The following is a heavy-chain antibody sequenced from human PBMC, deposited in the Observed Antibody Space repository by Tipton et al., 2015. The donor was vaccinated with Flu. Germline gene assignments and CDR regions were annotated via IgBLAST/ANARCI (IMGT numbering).Heavy chain of an antibody. CDR1: GFPFSNTH. CDR2: ISSDANNK. V-gene: IGHV3-30*18. D-gene: IGHD6-25*01. CDR3: AKDRSGDWSFDY. J-gene: IGHJ4*01. Sequence: SLRLSCGASGFPFSNTHMRWVRQAPGKGLEWVAMISSDANNKKYGDSVKGRFTISRDNSENMVYLQMNSLSPEDTAVYFCAKDRSGDWSFDYWGQGISVTVSS.